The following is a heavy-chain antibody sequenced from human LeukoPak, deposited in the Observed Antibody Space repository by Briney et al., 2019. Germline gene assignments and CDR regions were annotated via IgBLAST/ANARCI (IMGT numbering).Heavy chain of an antibody. D-gene: IGHD2-15*01. Sequence: ASVKVSCKASGGTFSSYAISWVRQAPGQGLEWMGGIIPIFGTANYAQKFQGRVTITADESTSTAYKELSSLRSEDTAVYYCARESHLYCSGGSCHPMDVWGKGTTVTVSS. CDR3: ARESHLYCSGGSCHPMDV. J-gene: IGHJ6*03. V-gene: IGHV1-69*13. CDR2: IIPIFGTA. CDR1: GGTFSSYA.